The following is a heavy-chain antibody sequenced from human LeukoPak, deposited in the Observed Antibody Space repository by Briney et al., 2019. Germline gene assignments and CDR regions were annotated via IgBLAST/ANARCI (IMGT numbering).Heavy chain of an antibody. CDR3: AKRGHSAATGYFDY. J-gene: IGHJ4*02. D-gene: IGHD2-15*01. V-gene: IGHV3-23*01. CDR2: ISGSGTST. CDR1: GFTFSSYG. Sequence: PGRSLRLSCAASGFTFSSYGMHWVRQAPGKGLEWVSGISGSGTSTYYADSVKGRFTVSRDNSKNTLYLQMSSLRAEDTAVYYCAKRGHSAATGYFDYWGQGTLVTVSS.